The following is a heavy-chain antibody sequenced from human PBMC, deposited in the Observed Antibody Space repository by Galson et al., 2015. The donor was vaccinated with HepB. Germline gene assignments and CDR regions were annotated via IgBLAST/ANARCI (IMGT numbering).Heavy chain of an antibody. Sequence: SVKVSCKASGYTFTNYHMHWVRQAPGQGLEWMGIINPSGGSTSYAQKFQGRVTMTRDTSTSTVYMELSSLRSEDTAVYYCAREYQMLWYAFDIWGQGTMATVSS. J-gene: IGHJ3*02. V-gene: IGHV1-46*01. CDR2: INPSGGST. D-gene: IGHD3-10*01. CDR3: AREYQMLWYAFDI. CDR1: GYTFTNYH.